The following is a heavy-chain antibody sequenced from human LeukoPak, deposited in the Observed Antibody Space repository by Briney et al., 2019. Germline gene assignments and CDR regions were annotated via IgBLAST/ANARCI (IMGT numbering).Heavy chain of an antibody. D-gene: IGHD6-6*01. CDR2: IYTSEST. V-gene: IGHV4-4*07. Sequence: AETLSLTCTVSGDSISNYYWNWIRQPAGKGLEWIGRIYTSESTNYNPSLKSRVTTSVDTSKNQFSLKLSSVTAADTAVYYCAGGASIAARPFDYWGQGTLVTVS. CDR1: GDSISNYY. J-gene: IGHJ4*02. CDR3: AGGASIAARPFDY.